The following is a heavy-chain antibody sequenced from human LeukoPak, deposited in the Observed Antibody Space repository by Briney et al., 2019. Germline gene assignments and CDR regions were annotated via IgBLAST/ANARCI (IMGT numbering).Heavy chain of an antibody. CDR3: ASEEVVAATYFDY. CDR1: GGAFSSYA. CDR2: IIPILGIA. V-gene: IGHV1-69*04. J-gene: IGHJ4*02. D-gene: IGHD2-15*01. Sequence: SAKVSCKASGGAFSSYAISWVRQAPGQGLEWMGRIIPILGIANYAQKFRGRVTITADKSTSTAYMELSSLRSEDTAVYYCASEEVVAATYFDYWGQGTLVTVSS.